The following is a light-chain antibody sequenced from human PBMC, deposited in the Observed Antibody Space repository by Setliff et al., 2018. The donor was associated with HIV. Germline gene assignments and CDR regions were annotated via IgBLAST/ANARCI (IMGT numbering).Light chain of an antibody. CDR3: CSYAGDTAFYV. CDR1: NSDVGSYNF. J-gene: IGLJ1*01. CDR2: KVN. Sequence: QSALTQPASVSGSPGQSFTISCTGTNSDVGSYNFVSWYQLHPGKAPKLMIYKVNNRPSGVSNRFPGSKSGNTASLTISGLQAEDEADYYCCSYAGDTAFYVFGSGTKVTVL. V-gene: IGLV2-23*02.